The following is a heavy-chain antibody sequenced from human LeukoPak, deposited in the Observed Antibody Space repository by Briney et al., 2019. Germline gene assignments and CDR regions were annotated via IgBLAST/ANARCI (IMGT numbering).Heavy chain of an antibody. V-gene: IGHV3-23*01. CDR2: ISGSGGST. D-gene: IGHD3-10*02. CDR1: GFTFSSYA. Sequence: GGSLGLSCAASGFTFSSYAMSWVRQAPGKGLEWVSAISGSGGSTYYADSVKGRFTISRDNSKNTLYLQMNSLRAEDTAAYYCAKSFRVGVRGVIINGYYFDYWGQGTLVTVSS. CDR3: AKSFRVGVRGVIINGYYFDY. J-gene: IGHJ4*02.